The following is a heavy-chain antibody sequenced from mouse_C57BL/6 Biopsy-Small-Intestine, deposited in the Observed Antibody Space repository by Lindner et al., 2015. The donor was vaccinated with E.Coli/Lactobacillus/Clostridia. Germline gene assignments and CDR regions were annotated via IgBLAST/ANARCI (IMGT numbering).Heavy chain of an antibody. CDR3: ATSPLTAPGRHFDL. V-gene: IGHV1-81*01. CDR1: GDTLSSHG. Sequence: SVKVSCKASGDTLSSHGFNWVRQAPGQGLEWMGGIIPIYGTANYAQKFQGRVTITADESTSTAYMELSSLTSDDTAVYYCATSPLTAPGRHFDLWGRGTLVAVSS. J-gene: IGHJ1*01. CDR2: IIPIYGTA. D-gene: IGHD4-1*01.